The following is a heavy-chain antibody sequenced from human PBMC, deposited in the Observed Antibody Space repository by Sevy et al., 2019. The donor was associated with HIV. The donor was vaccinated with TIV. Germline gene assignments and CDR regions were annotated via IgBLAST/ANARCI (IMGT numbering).Heavy chain of an antibody. CDR2: INHSGST. CDR3: ARGVSAVEMATIIPPPFDY. V-gene: IGHV4-34*01. Sequence: SETLSLTCAVYGGSFSGYYWSWIRQPPGKGLEWIGEINHSGSTNYNPSLKSRVTISVDTSKNQFSLKLSSVTAADTAVYYCARGVSAVEMATIIPPPFDYWGQGTLVIVSS. D-gene: IGHD5-12*01. J-gene: IGHJ4*02. CDR1: GGSFSGYY.